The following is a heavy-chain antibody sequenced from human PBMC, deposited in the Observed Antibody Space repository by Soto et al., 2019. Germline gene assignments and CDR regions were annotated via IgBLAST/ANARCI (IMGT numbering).Heavy chain of an antibody. J-gene: IGHJ6*02. D-gene: IGHD3-3*01. Sequence: QVQLVESGGGVVQPGRSLRLSCAASGFTFSSYGMHWVRQAPGKGLEWVAVIWYDGSNKYYADSVKGRFTISRDNSKNTLYLQMNSLRAEDTAVYYCARDFGVVRLPGNYYYGMDVWGQGTTVTVSS. V-gene: IGHV3-33*01. CDR1: GFTFSSYG. CDR2: IWYDGSNK. CDR3: ARDFGVVRLPGNYYYGMDV.